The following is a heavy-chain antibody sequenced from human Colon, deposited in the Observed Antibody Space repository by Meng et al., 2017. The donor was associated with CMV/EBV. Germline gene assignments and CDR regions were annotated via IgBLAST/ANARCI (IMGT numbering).Heavy chain of an antibody. J-gene: IGHJ4*03. CDR3: VRGHYDGA. CDR1: GFPVSANY. D-gene: IGHD3-16*01. Sequence: GESLKISCAVSGFPVSANYMAWFRQAPGKGLEWVSIIYIGGTTTLYADSVRGRFIISRDNAKNSLYLQMNSLRVEDTAVYFCVRGHYDGAWGHGTLVTVSS. V-gene: IGHV3-11*04. CDR2: IYIGGTTT.